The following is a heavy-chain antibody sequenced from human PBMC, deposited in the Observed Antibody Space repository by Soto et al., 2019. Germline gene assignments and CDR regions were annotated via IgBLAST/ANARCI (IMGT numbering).Heavy chain of an antibody. Sequence: EVQLVESGGGLVKPGGSLRLSCAASGFTFSSYSMNWVRQAPGKGLEWVSSISSSSSYIYYADSVKGRFTISRDNAKNSLYLQMNSLRAEDTAVYYCARDQSITIFGTHYYFDYWGQGTLVTVSS. D-gene: IGHD3-3*01. CDR3: ARDQSITIFGTHYYFDY. CDR1: GFTFSSYS. J-gene: IGHJ4*02. V-gene: IGHV3-21*01. CDR2: ISSSSSYI.